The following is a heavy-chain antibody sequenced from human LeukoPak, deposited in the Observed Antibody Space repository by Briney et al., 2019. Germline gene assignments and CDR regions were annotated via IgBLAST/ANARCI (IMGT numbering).Heavy chain of an antibody. CDR1: GGTFSSYA. D-gene: IGHD2-2*03. J-gene: IGHJ6*03. V-gene: IGHV1-69*05. CDR2: IIPIFGTA. Sequence: GASVNVSCKASGGTFSSYAISWVRQAPGQGLEWMGGIIPIFGTANYAQKFQGRVTITTDESTSTAYMELSSLRSEDTAVYYCARDGYRLSGYFYYMDVWGKGTTVTVSS. CDR3: ARDGYRLSGYFYYMDV.